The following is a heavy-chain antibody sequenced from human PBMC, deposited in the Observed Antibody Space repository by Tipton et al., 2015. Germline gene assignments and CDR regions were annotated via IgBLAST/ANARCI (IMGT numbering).Heavy chain of an antibody. V-gene: IGHV2-5*02. CDR3: AHVPHYYDSGAVLFYYYGMDV. D-gene: IGHD3-22*01. J-gene: IGHJ6*02. CDR2: IYWDDDK. Sequence: LVKPTQTLTLTCTFSGFSLSTNGVGVGWIRQPPGKALEWLAFIYWDDDKRYSPSLKNRLTITKDTSKNQVVLTMTNMDPVDTATYYCAHVPHYYDSGAVLFYYYGMDVWGQGTTVTVSS. CDR1: GFSLSTNGVG.